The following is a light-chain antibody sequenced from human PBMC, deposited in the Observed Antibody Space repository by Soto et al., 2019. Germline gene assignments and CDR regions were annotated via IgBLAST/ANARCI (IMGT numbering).Light chain of an antibody. V-gene: IGKV3D-15*01. J-gene: IGKJ4*01. CDR2: GAF. CDR3: QQYNKWPLT. CDR1: ETISRD. Sequence: IVMTQSPATLSVSPGEGATLSCMASETISRDLAWYQQKPGQSPRLLIFGAFTRATGVPVRFSGSGSGTEFTLTVSSLQSEDVAVYFCQQYNKWPLTFGGGTRVEIK.